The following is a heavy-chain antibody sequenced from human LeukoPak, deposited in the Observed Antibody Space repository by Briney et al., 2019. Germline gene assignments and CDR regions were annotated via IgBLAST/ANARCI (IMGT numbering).Heavy chain of an antibody. CDR3: ARSLDTAMDPFDY. CDR1: GGSISSYY. Sequence: SGTLSLTCTVSGGSISSYYWSWIRQPPGKGLEWIGYIYYSGSTNYNPSLKSRVTISVDTSKNQFSLKLSSVTAADTAVYYCARSLDTAMDPFDYWGQGTLVTVSS. V-gene: IGHV4-59*01. D-gene: IGHD5-18*01. CDR2: IYYSGST. J-gene: IGHJ4*02.